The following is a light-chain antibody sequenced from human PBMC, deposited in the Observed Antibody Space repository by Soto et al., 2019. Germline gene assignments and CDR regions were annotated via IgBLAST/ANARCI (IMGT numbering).Light chain of an antibody. J-gene: IGKJ1*01. CDR1: QSVSSN. CDR2: GAS. Sequence: SQSACTLSLSTGERATLSCRASQSVSSNLAWYPQKPGQAPRLLIYGASTRATGIPARFSGSGSGTEFTLTISSLQSKDFAVYSDERHENKDSWT. CDR3: ERHENKDSWT. V-gene: IGKV3-15*01.